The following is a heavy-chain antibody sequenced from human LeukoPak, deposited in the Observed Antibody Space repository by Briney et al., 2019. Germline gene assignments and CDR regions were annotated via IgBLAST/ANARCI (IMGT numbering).Heavy chain of an antibody. Sequence: GASLRLSCAASGFTFSTYSMNWVRQAPGKGLEWVSFIRHDSTDLYYADSVKGRFTISRDNVKNLLYLQMNSLTAEDTAVYYCARDWFGETVWGRGTLVTVSS. CDR2: IRHDSTDL. V-gene: IGHV3-48*01. CDR1: GFTFSTYS. CDR3: ARDWFGETV. J-gene: IGHJ4*02. D-gene: IGHD3-10*01.